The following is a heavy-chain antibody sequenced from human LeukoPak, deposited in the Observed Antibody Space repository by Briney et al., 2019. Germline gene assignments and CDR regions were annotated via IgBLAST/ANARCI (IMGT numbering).Heavy chain of an antibody. Sequence: PSETLSLTCDVYGGSFSGYYWSWIRQPPGKGLEWIGEINHSGSTNYNPSLKSRVTISVDTSKNQFSLKLSSVTAADTAVYYCARGWIQLWLRYFDYWGQGTLVTVSS. CDR3: ARGWIQLWLRYFDY. CDR2: INHSGST. D-gene: IGHD5-18*01. J-gene: IGHJ4*02. V-gene: IGHV4-34*01. CDR1: GGSFSGYY.